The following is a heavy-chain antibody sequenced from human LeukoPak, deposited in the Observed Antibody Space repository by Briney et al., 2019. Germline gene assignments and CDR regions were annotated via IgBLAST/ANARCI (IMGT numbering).Heavy chain of an antibody. D-gene: IGHD2-2*01. Sequence: GGSLRLSCAASGFTFSSYAMSWVRQAPGKGLEWVSAISGSGGSTYYADSVKGRFTISRDNSKSTLYLQMNSLRAEDTAVYYCAKPPVVVPAAAYFDYWGQGTLVTVSS. CDR2: ISGSGGST. CDR1: GFTFSSYA. V-gene: IGHV3-23*01. J-gene: IGHJ4*02. CDR3: AKPPVVVPAAAYFDY.